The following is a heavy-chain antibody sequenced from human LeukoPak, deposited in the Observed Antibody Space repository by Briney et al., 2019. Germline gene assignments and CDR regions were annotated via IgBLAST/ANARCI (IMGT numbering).Heavy chain of an antibody. CDR1: GFTFSSYW. CDR3: AKEVGATAHHFDY. D-gene: IGHD1-26*01. V-gene: IGHV3-7*03. Sequence: GGSLRLSCAASGFTFSSYWMNWARQAPGKGLEWVASINHNGNVNYYVDSVKGRFTISRDNAKNTLYLQMNSLRAEDTAVYYCAKEVGATAHHFDYWGQGTLVTVSS. CDR2: INHNGNVN. J-gene: IGHJ4*02.